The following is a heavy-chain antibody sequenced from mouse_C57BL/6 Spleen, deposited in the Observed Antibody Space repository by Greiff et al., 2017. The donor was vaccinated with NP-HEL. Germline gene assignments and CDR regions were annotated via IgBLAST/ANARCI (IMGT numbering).Heavy chain of an antibody. V-gene: IGHV5-6*01. CDR3: ARHGAYSNPPYWYFDV. J-gene: IGHJ1*03. CDR2: ISSGGCYT. CDR1: GFTFSSYG. D-gene: IGHD2-5*01. Sequence: EVNVVESGGDLVKPGGSQKLSCAASGFTFSSYGMSWVRQTPDKRLEWVATISSGGCYTYYPDSVKGRFTISRDNAKNTLYLQMSSLKSEDTAMDYCARHGAYSNPPYWYFDVWGTGTTVTVSS.